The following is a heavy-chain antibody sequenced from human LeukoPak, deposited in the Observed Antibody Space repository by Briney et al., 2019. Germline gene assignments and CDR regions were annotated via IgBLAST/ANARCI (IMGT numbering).Heavy chain of an antibody. Sequence: SETLSLICTVSGGSISSSSYFWGWVRQPPGKGLERIGTIYYSGSTYYNPSLKSRVTMSIDTSKNQFSLKLNSVTAADTAVYYCARHRGVQFSYYFDYWGQGTLVTVSS. CDR3: ARHRGVQFSYYFDY. V-gene: IGHV4-39*01. CDR2: IYYSGST. CDR1: GGSISSSSYF. J-gene: IGHJ4*02. D-gene: IGHD1-1*01.